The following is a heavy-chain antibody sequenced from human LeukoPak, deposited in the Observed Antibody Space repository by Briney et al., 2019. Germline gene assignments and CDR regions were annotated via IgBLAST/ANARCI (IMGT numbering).Heavy chain of an antibody. Sequence: SETLSLTCTVSGVSISSYYWSWIRQPPGKGLEWIGYIYYSGSTNYNPSLKSRVTISVDTSKNQFSLKLSSVTAADTAVYYCANGEENAEYFQHWGQGTLVTVSS. CDR2: IYYSGST. J-gene: IGHJ1*01. CDR3: ANGEENAEYFQH. V-gene: IGHV4-59*08. CDR1: GVSISSYY. D-gene: IGHD7-27*01.